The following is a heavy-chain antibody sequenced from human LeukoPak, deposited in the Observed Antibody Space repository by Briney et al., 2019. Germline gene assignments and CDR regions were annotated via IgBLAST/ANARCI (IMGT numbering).Heavy chain of an antibody. CDR3: ARSGSYTPGYDAFDI. J-gene: IGHJ3*02. CDR2: ISAYNGNT. Sequence: GASVKVSCKASGYTFTSYGISWVRQAPGQGLEWMGWISAYNGNTNYAQKLQGRVTMTTDTSTSTASMELRSLRSDDMAVYYCARSGSYTPGYDAFDIWGQGTMVTVSS. D-gene: IGHD1-26*01. V-gene: IGHV1-18*03. CDR1: GYTFTSYG.